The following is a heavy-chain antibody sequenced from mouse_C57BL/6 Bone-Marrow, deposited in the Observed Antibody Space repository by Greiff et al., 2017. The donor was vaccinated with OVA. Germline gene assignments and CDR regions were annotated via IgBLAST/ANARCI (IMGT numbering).Heavy chain of an antibody. D-gene: IGHD1-1*01. CDR2: IDPSDSYT. V-gene: IGHV1-50*01. J-gene: IGHJ1*03. CDR1: GYTFTSYW. Sequence: QVQLQQPGAELVKPGASVKLSCKASGYTFTSYWMQWVNQRPGQGLEWIGEIDPSDSYTNYNQKFKGKATLTVDTSSSTAYMQLSSLTSEDSAVYYCARPYYGSRYWYFDVWGTGTTVTVSA. CDR3: ARPYYGSRYWYFDV.